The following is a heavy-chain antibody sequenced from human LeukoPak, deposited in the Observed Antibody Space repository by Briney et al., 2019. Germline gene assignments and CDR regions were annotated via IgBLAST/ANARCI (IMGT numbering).Heavy chain of an antibody. CDR2: IIPIFGTA. V-gene: IGHV1-69*13. J-gene: IGHJ4*02. CDR3: AREGPRAYYFDY. CDR1: GYTFTSYG. Sequence: SVKVSCKASGYTFTSYGISWVRQAPGQGLEWMGGIIPIFGTANYAQKFQGRVTITADESTSTAYMELSSLRSEDTAVYYCAREGPRAYYFDYWGQGTLVTVSS.